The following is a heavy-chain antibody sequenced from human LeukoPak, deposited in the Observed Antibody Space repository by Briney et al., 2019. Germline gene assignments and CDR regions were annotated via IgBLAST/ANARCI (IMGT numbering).Heavy chain of an antibody. J-gene: IGHJ2*01. Sequence: SETLSLTCIVSGGSVSSGSYYWSWIRQPPGKGLEWIGSVYYSGDTYYNPSLKSRVTLSVDTSKNQFSLKLSSVTATDTAVYYCARPLIRVPAYRYFDLWGRGTLVTVSS. D-gene: IGHD2-2*01. CDR1: GGSVSSGSYY. CDR2: VYYSGDT. V-gene: IGHV4-39*01. CDR3: ARPLIRVPAYRYFDL.